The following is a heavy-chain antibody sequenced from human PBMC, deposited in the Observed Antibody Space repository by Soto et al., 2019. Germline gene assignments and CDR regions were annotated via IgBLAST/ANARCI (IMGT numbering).Heavy chain of an antibody. D-gene: IGHD3-22*01. J-gene: IGHJ2*01. CDR2: IVVGSGNT. V-gene: IGHV1-58*01. Sequence: ASVKVSWKSSGFTFTSSAVQWVRQARGQRLEWIGWIVVGSGNTNYAQKFQERVTITRDMSTSTAYMELSSLRSEDTAVYYCARVGVPEYYDSSGYYRGPGRLDWDFEIWGSGTLVTVPP. CDR3: ARVGVPEYYDSSGYYRGPGRLDWDFEI. CDR1: GFTFTSSA.